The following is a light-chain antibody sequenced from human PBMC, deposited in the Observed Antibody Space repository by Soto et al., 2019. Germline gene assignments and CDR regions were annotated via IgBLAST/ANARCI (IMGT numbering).Light chain of an antibody. Sequence: QSALTQPASMSGSPGQSITISFTGTSSDVTYYNFVSWYQHHPGKAPRLMIYEVTYRPSGVSDRFSGSKSGNTASLTISGLQPEDEADYYCSSYTTSNTYVFGTGTKVTVL. CDR3: SSYTTSNTYV. CDR2: EVT. CDR1: SSDVTYYNF. J-gene: IGLJ1*01. V-gene: IGLV2-14*01.